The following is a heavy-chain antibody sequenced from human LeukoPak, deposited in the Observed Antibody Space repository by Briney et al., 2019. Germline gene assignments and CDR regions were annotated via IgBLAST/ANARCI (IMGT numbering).Heavy chain of an antibody. CDR1: GFTFSVYE. Sequence: GGSLRLSCAASGFTFSVYEMNWVRQAAGKGLEWVSYTSSSGATIYYADSGKGRFTISRDNAKTSLYLQMRSLRAADKAVYYCARDGGYSGYDFDYWGQGTLVTVSS. V-gene: IGHV3-48*03. CDR2: TSSSGATI. J-gene: IGHJ4*02. CDR3: ARDGGYSGYDFDY. D-gene: IGHD5-12*01.